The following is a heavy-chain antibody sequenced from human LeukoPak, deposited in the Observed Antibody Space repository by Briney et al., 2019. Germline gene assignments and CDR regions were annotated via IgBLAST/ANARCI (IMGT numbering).Heavy chain of an antibody. CDR3: ARWRAVAGRSPYDFDY. CDR1: GYTFTSYG. J-gene: IGHJ4*02. Sequence: ASVKVSCKASGYTFTSYGISWVRQAPGQGFEWVGWISAYNGNTNYAQKLQGRVTMTTDTSTSTAYMELRSLRSDDTAVYYCARWRAVAGRSPYDFDYWGQGTLVTVSS. V-gene: IGHV1-18*01. CDR2: ISAYNGNT. D-gene: IGHD6-19*01.